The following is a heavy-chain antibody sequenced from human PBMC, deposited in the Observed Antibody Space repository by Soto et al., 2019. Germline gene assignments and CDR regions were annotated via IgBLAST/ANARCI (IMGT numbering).Heavy chain of an antibody. Sequence: VASVKVSCKASGYTLTNYGFTWVRQAPGQGLEWMGWISAYDGNTRYPQKLQGRVTLTTDTSTNTAYMELRSLRSDDTAVYYCARDEIGGWMPKFFWGQGTLVTVSS. J-gene: IGHJ4*02. CDR2: ISAYDGNT. V-gene: IGHV1-18*04. CDR3: ARDEIGGWMPKFF. D-gene: IGHD5-12*01. CDR1: GYTLTNYG.